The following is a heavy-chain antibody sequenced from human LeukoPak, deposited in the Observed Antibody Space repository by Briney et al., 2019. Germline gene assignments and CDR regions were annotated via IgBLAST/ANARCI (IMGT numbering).Heavy chain of an antibody. Sequence: KPSGTLSLTCAVSGGSISSSNWWSWVRQPPGKGLEWIGEIYHSGSTNYNPSLKSRVTISVDKSKNQFSLKLSSVTAADTAVYYCARRVYSSSWSYYFEYWGQGILVTVSS. CDR1: GGSISSSNW. D-gene: IGHD6-13*01. V-gene: IGHV4-4*02. J-gene: IGHJ4*02. CDR3: ARRVYSSSWSYYFEY. CDR2: IYHSGST.